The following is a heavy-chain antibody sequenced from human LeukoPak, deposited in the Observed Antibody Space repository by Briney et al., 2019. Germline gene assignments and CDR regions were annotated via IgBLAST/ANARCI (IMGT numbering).Heavy chain of an antibody. V-gene: IGHV3-7*01. CDR3: ANLRLEG. J-gene: IGHJ4*02. CDR2: IKQDGREK. D-gene: IGHD3-16*01. Sequence: GGSLRLSCATSGFSLSTYWMTWVRQAPGKGLEWVANIKQDGREKYYVDSVKGRFTISRDNAKNSLYLQMNSLRAEDTAVYYCANLRLEGWGQGTLVTVSS. CDR1: GFSLSTYW.